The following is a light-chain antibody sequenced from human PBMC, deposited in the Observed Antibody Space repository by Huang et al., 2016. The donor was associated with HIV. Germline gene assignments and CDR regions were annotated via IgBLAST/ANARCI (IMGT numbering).Light chain of an antibody. V-gene: IGKV4-1*01. Sequence: DIIMSQSPESLTVSLGERATLNCRSSQSVYASSTSKDYMAWFQQKQGQPPKLLLFWASSREVGVPDRFSGSGSGTHFTLTIANLQPEDAAIYYCQQYYSLPQTFGQGTRV. CDR3: QQYYSLPQT. CDR1: QSVYASSTSKDY. CDR2: WAS. J-gene: IGKJ1*01.